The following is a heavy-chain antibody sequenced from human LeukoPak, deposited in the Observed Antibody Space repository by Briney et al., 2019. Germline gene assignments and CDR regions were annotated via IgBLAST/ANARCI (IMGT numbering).Heavy chain of an antibody. Sequence: GESLKISCKGSGYSFTSYWIGWVRQMPGKGLGWMGIICPGDSDTRYSPSFQGQVTISADKSISTAYLQWSSLRASDTAMYYCARPGLGTAMVFDYWGQGTLVTVSS. D-gene: IGHD5-18*01. CDR3: ARPGLGTAMVFDY. V-gene: IGHV5-51*01. CDR2: ICPGDSDT. CDR1: GYSFTSYW. J-gene: IGHJ4*02.